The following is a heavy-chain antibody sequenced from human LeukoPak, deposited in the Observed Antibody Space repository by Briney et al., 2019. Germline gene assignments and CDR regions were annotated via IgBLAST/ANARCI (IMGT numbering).Heavy chain of an antibody. CDR2: IYYSGST. V-gene: IGHV4-39*07. CDR3: ARDNYYDSSGYYPDAFDI. Sequence: SETLSLTCTVSGGSISSSSYYWGWIRQPPGKGLEWIGSIYYSGSTYYNPSLKSRVTISVDTSKNQFSLKLSSVTAADTAVYYCARDNYYDSSGYYPDAFDIWGQGTMVTVSS. CDR1: GGSISSSSYY. D-gene: IGHD3-22*01. J-gene: IGHJ3*02.